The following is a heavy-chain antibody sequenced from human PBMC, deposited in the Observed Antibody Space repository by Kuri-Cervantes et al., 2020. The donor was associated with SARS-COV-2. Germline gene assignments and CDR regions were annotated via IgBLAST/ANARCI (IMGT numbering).Heavy chain of an antibody. Sequence: SVKVSCKASGGSFSSYVINWVRQAPGQGLEWMGGIIPIFGTANYAQRFQGRLTITADRSTSTIYMQLSSLRSEDTAIYYCARQERVYCTNAPCRNFSDPWGQGTLVTVSS. CDR3: ARQERVYCTNAPCRNFSDP. J-gene: IGHJ5*02. CDR1: GGSFSSYV. D-gene: IGHD2-8*01. CDR2: IIPIFGTA. V-gene: IGHV1-69*06.